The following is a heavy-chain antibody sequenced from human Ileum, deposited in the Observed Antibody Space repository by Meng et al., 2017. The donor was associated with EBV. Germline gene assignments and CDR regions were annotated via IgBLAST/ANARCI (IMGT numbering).Heavy chain of an antibody. Sequence: QVLLQESVQGLVKPSGTLSLTLPGLGDSISSNNWWSWVRQSPGKGLEWIAEIHHSGTTTYNPSLKSRVTISVDKSENHFSLKLTSVTAADTAVYYCARGSDYVWGIWGQGTLVTVSS. J-gene: IGHJ4*02. CDR3: ARGSDYVWGI. CDR1: GDSISSNNW. CDR2: IHHSGTT. D-gene: IGHD3-16*01. V-gene: IGHV4-4*02.